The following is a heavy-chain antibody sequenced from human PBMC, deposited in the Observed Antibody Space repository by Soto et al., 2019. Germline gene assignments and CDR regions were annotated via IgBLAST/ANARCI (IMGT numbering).Heavy chain of an antibody. CDR2: ISSRGILI. Sequence: PGGSLRLSCAASGFTFSDYYMGWIRQAPGKGLEWVSYISSRGILIKYADSVEGRFTISRDNAKNSLYLQMYSLRAEDTAVYYCARGQDEYSSSSVGLWGQGALVTVSS. CDR3: ARGQDEYSSSSVGL. J-gene: IGHJ4*02. D-gene: IGHD6-6*01. V-gene: IGHV3-11*01. CDR1: GFTFSDYY.